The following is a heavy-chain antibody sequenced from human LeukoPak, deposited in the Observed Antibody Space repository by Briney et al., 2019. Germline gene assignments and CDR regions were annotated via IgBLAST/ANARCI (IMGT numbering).Heavy chain of an antibody. CDR2: IYHSGST. CDR3: ARAPPHYYDSSGYRGGDAFDI. CDR1: GGSISSGGYS. J-gene: IGHJ3*02. V-gene: IGHV4-30-2*01. D-gene: IGHD3-22*01. Sequence: SSETLSLTCAVSGGSISSGGYSWSWIRQPPGKGLEWIGYIYHSGSTYYNPSLKSRVTISVDRSKNQFSLKLSSVTAADTAVYYCARAPPHYYDSSGYRGGDAFDIWGQGTMVTVSS.